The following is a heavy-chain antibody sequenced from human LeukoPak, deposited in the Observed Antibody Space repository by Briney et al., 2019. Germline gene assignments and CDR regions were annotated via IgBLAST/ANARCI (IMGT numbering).Heavy chain of an antibody. V-gene: IGHV4-30-4*01. D-gene: IGHD2-15*01. CDR2: IYYSGST. Sequence: SETLSLTCTVSGGSISSGDYYWSWIRQPPGKGLGWIGYIYYSGSTYYNPSLKSRVTISVDTSKNQFSLKLSSVTAADTAVYYCARVADCSGGSCYSPWFDPWGQGTLVTVSS. CDR1: GGSISSGDYY. J-gene: IGHJ5*02. CDR3: ARVADCSGGSCYSPWFDP.